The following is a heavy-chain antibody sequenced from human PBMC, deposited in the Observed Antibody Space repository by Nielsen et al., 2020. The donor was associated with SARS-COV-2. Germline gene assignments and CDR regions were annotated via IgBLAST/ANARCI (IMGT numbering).Heavy chain of an antibody. CDR3: YSAGPYYYYYGMDV. V-gene: IGHV4-59*04. CDR2: IYYSGST. Sequence: SETLSLTCAVSGGSISSYYWSWIRQPPGKGLEWIGYIYYSGSTYYNPSLKSRVTISVDTSKNQFSLKLSSVTAADTAVYYSYSAGPYYYYYGMDVWGQGTTVTVSS. J-gene: IGHJ6*02. CDR1: GGSISSYY. D-gene: IGHD6-19*01.